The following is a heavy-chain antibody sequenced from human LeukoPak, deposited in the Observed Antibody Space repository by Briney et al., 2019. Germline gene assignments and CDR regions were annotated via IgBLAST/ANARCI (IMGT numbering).Heavy chain of an antibody. Sequence: ASVKVSCKASVGTFSSYAISWVRQAPGQGLEWMGRIIPILGIADYAQKFQGRVTITADKSTSTAYMELSSLRSEDTAVYYCAREVSGSQTFDYWGQGTLVTVSS. CDR3: AREVSGSQTFDY. D-gene: IGHD3-10*01. CDR2: IIPILGIA. V-gene: IGHV1-69*04. J-gene: IGHJ4*02. CDR1: VGTFSSYA.